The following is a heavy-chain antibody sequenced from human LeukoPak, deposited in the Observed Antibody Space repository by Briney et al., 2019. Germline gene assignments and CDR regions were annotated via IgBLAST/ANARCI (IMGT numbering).Heavy chain of an antibody. Sequence: ASVKVSCKASGYTFTGYHMHWVRQAPGQGLEWMGRINPNSGGTNYAQKFQGRVTMTRDTSISTAYMELSRLRSDDTAVYYCARVRQWLATGRDAFDIWGQGTMVTVSS. J-gene: IGHJ3*02. CDR1: GYTFTGYH. CDR3: ARVRQWLATGRDAFDI. D-gene: IGHD6-19*01. V-gene: IGHV1-2*06. CDR2: INPNSGGT.